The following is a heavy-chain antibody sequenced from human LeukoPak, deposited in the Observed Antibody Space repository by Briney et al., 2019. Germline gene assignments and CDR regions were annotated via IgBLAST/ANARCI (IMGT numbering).Heavy chain of an antibody. V-gene: IGHV3-30*04. J-gene: IGHJ6*02. CDR1: GFTFSSYA. D-gene: IGHD4-11*01. CDR3: ARDRTVTTRYYYYGMDV. Sequence: GRSLRLSCAASGFTFSSYAMHWVRQAPGKGLEWVAVISYDGSNKYYADSVKGRFTISRDNSKNTLYLQMNSLRAEDTAVYYCARDRTVTTRYYYYGMDVWGQGTTVTVSS. CDR2: ISYDGSNK.